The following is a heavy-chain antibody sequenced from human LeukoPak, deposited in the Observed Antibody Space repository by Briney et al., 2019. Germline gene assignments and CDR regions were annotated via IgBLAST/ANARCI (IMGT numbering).Heavy chain of an antibody. Sequence: PGGSLRLSCAASGFTFSSYWMHWARQAPGKGLVWVSRINSDGSSTSYADSVKGRFTISRDNAKNTLYLQMNSLRAEDTAVYYCAREEATTSDYFDYWGQGTLVTVSS. CDR1: GFTFSSYW. D-gene: IGHD5-12*01. V-gene: IGHV3-74*01. CDR3: AREEATTSDYFDY. J-gene: IGHJ4*02. CDR2: INSDGSST.